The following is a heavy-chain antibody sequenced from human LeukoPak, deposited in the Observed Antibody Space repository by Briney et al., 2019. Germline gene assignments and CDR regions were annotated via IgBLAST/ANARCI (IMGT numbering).Heavy chain of an antibody. Sequence: GESLKISCKGSVYSFTTYWIGWVRQMPGKGLEWMGIIYPGDSDTRYSPSFQGQVTISADRSISTAYLQWSSLKASDTAMYYCARRATMVRGIINPSDYWGQGTLVTVSS. J-gene: IGHJ4*02. CDR3: ARRATMVRGIINPSDY. D-gene: IGHD3-10*01. V-gene: IGHV5-51*01. CDR2: IYPGDSDT. CDR1: VYSFTTYW.